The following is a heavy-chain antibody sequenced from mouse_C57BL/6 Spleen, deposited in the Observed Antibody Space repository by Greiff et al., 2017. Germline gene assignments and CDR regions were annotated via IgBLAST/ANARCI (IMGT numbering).Heavy chain of an antibody. Sequence: EVQLVESGGGLVQPGGSLKLSCAASGFTFSDYYMYWVRQTPEKRLEWVAYISNGGGSTYYPDTVKGRFTISRDNAKNTLYLQMSRLKSEDTAMYYCARRSVTTLYYYAMDYWGQGTSVTVSS. J-gene: IGHJ4*01. CDR2: ISNGGGST. D-gene: IGHD2-5*01. V-gene: IGHV5-12*01. CDR1: GFTFSDYY. CDR3: ARRSVTTLYYYAMDY.